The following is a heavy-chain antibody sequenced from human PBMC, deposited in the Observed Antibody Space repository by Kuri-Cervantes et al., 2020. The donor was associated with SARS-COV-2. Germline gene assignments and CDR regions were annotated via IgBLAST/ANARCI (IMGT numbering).Heavy chain of an antibody. Sequence: GGSLRLSCAASGFTFSSYAMHWVRQAPGKGLEWVAVISYDGSNKYYADSVKGRFTISRDNSKNTLYLQMNSLRAEDTAVYYCAKVALSLLWFGELLSYFDYWGQGTLVTVSS. CDR3: AKVALSLLWFGELLSYFDY. J-gene: IGHJ4*02. V-gene: IGHV3-30*07. D-gene: IGHD3-10*01. CDR2: ISYDGSNK. CDR1: GFTFSSYA.